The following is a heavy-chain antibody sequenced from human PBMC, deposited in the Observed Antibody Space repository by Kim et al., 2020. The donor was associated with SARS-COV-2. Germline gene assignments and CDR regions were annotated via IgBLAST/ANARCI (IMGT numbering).Heavy chain of an antibody. V-gene: IGHV3-33*01. CDR3: ARELVVATILHDSYYYYGMDV. CDR1: GFTFSSYG. J-gene: IGHJ6*02. D-gene: IGHD5-12*01. CDR2: IWYDGSNK. Sequence: GGSLRLSCAASGFTFSSYGMHWVRQAPGKGLEWVAVIWYDGSNKYYADSVKGRFTISRDNSKNTLYLQMNSLRAEDTAVYYCARELVVATILHDSYYYYGMDVWGQGTTVTVSS.